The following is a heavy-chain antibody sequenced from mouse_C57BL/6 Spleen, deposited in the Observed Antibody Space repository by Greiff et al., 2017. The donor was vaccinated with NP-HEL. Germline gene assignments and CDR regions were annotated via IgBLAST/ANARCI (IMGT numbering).Heavy chain of an antibody. Sequence: VQLQQSGAELARPGASVKMSCKASGYTFTSYTMHWVNQRPGQGLEWIGYIHPSSGYTKYNQKVKDKATLTADKSSSTAYMQLSSLTSADSAVYECARTGITTVVNDWGQGTTLTVAS. J-gene: IGHJ2*01. V-gene: IGHV1-4*01. CDR2: IHPSSGYT. D-gene: IGHD1-1*01. CDR3: ARTGITTVVND. CDR1: GYTFTSYT.